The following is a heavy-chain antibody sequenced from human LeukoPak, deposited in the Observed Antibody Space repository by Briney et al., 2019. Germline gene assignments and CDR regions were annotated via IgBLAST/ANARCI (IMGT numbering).Heavy chain of an antibody. CDR1: GYTFTSYY. Sequence: ASVKVSCKASGYTFTSYYMHWVRQAPGQGLEWMGIINPSGGSTSYAQKFQGRVTMTRDTSTSTVYMELSSLRSEDTAVYYCAREVVVADEYNWFDPWGQGTLVTVSP. CDR2: INPSGGST. D-gene: IGHD2-15*01. V-gene: IGHV1-46*01. J-gene: IGHJ5*02. CDR3: AREVVVADEYNWFDP.